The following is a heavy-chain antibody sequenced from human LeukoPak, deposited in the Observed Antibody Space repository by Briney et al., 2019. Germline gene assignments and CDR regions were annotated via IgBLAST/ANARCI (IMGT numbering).Heavy chain of an antibody. Sequence: GGSLRLSCAGSGFTFSDFWMTWVRQTPGKGLERVANIKEDGTEKNLVDSVKGRFTISRDNTKNLLFLEMSNLRGDDTAIYYCVRESRPGGAMGLYHNLDYWGQGTLVAVSS. V-gene: IGHV3-7*01. CDR3: VRESRPGGAMGLYHNLDY. CDR2: IKEDGTEK. D-gene: IGHD1-1*01. CDR1: GFTFSDFW. J-gene: IGHJ4*02.